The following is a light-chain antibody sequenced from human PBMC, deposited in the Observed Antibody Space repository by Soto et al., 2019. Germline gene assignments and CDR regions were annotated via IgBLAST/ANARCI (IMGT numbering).Light chain of an antibody. CDR3: QQYDVWPPIT. V-gene: IGKV3-15*01. J-gene: IGKJ5*01. Sequence: EVLLTQSPAALSLSPGETATLSCRASHSVVDNLAWYQQRPGQAPRLLIYRATSRATGVPARFSGSGTGTEFSLTISSLQSEDFAVYYCQQYDVWPPITFGQGTRLELK. CDR2: RAT. CDR1: HSVVDN.